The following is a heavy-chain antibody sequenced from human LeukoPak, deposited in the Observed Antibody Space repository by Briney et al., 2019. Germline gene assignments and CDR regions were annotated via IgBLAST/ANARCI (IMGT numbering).Heavy chain of an antibody. D-gene: IGHD1-26*01. CDR2: INPSGGST. CDR3: ARGGKWELPGEAFDI. Sequence: ASVKVSCKASGYTFTNYYIHWVRQAPGQGLEWMGIINPSGGSTNYAQKFQGRVTMTRDTSTSTVYMELWSLRSDDTAVYYCARGGKWELPGEAFDIWGQGTMVTVSS. J-gene: IGHJ3*02. CDR1: GYTFTNYY. V-gene: IGHV1-46*01.